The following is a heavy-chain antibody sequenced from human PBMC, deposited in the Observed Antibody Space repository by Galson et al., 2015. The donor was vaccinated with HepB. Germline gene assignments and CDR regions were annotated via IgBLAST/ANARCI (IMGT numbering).Heavy chain of an antibody. D-gene: IGHD6-13*01. CDR2: IYHSGTT. CDR1: GASISSSNW. CDR3: ARRPAAAGIPLDY. J-gene: IGHJ4*02. V-gene: IGHV4-4*02. Sequence: ETLSLTCAVSGASISSSNWWTWVRQPPGKGLEWIGEIYHSGTTNYNPSLKSRVTTYVDKSKNQFSLKLSSVTAADTAVYYCARRPAAAGIPLDYWGQGTLVTVSS.